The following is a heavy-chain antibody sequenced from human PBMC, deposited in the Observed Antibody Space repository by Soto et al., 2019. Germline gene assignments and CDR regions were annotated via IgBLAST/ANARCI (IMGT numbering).Heavy chain of an antibody. CDR1: GGSINTFY. V-gene: IGHV4-4*07. J-gene: IGHJ4*02. Sequence: SETLSLTCTVSGGSINTFYWSWVRQAAGKGLEWIGRIFSSGSTSFNPSLESRVAMSVDTSKNHFSLNLSSVTAADMAVYYCAREGSYSAYNFAHGIQLWSFDFWGQGALVTVSS. CDR2: IFSSGST. CDR3: AREGSYSAYNFAHGIQLWSFDF. D-gene: IGHD5-12*01.